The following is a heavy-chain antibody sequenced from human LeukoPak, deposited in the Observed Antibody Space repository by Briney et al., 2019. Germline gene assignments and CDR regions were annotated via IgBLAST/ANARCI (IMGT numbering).Heavy chain of an antibody. CDR1: GYSISSGYY. Sequence: SETLSLTCAVSGYSISSGYYWGWIRQPPRKGLERIGSIYHNGNTYYNPSLKSRVTISVDTSKNEFSLKLSSVTAADTAVYYCARAYHSSWYLNWSDPWGQGTLVTVSS. CDR3: ARAYHSSWYLNWSDP. D-gene: IGHD6-13*01. J-gene: IGHJ5*02. V-gene: IGHV4-38-2*01. CDR2: IYHNGNT.